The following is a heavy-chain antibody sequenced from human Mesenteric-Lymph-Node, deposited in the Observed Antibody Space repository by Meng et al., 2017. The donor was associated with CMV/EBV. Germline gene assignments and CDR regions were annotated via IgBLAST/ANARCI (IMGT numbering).Heavy chain of an antibody. CDR2: ISSSSSYI. CDR3: AKWAYCSAAGCQQAFDS. Sequence: GESLKISCAASGFTFSSYSMNWVRQAPGKGLEWVSSISSSSSYIYYADSVKGRFTISRDNAKNSLYLQMNSLRAEDTAVYYCAKWAYCSAAGCQQAFDSWGQGTLVTVSS. J-gene: IGHJ4*02. V-gene: IGHV3-21*01. D-gene: IGHD2-15*01. CDR1: GFTFSSYS.